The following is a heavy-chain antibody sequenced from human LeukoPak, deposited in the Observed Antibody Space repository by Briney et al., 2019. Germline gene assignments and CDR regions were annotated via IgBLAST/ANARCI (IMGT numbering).Heavy chain of an antibody. D-gene: IGHD2-2*01. CDR2: INSDGSST. V-gene: IGHV3-74*01. J-gene: IGHJ4*02. CDR3: ARTYCSSTSCYQPPPFDC. CDR1: GFTFSSYW. Sequence: GGSLRLSCAASGFTFSSYWMHWVRQAPGKGLVWVSRINSDGSSTSYADSVKGRFTISRDNAKNTLYLQMNSLRAEDTAVYYCARTYCSSTSCYQPPPFDCWGQGTLVTVSS.